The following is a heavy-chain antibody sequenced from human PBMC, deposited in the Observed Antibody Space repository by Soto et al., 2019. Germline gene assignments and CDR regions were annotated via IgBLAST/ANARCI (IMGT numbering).Heavy chain of an antibody. CDR2: IKSKTDGGTS. CDR3: STDSYLTLKLVRFDY. D-gene: IGHD6-6*01. CDR1: GFSFSNSW. Sequence: PGGSLRLSCAASGFSFSNSWMNWVRQGPGKGLEWVGRIKSKTDGGTSDFAAPVRGRFAISRDDSESMVYLQMDSLKTEDTAVYYCSTDSYLTLKLVRFDYWGLGTLVTVSS. V-gene: IGHV3-15*07. J-gene: IGHJ4*01.